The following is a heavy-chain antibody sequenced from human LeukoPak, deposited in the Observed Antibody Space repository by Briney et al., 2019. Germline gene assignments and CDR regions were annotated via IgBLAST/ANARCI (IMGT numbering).Heavy chain of an antibody. D-gene: IGHD3-16*01. Sequence: SVKVSCKASGGTFSSYAISWVRQAPGQGLEWMGGIIPIFGTANYAQKFQGRVTITADESTSTAYMELSSLRSEDTAVYYCASGDYYYYGMDVWGQGTTVTVSS. CDR3: ASGDYYYYGMDV. J-gene: IGHJ6*02. CDR1: GGTFSSYA. CDR2: IIPIFGTA. V-gene: IGHV1-69*13.